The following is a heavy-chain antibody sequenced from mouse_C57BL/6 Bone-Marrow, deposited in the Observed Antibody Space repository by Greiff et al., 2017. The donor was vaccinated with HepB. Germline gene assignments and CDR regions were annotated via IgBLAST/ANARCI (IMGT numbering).Heavy chain of an antibody. D-gene: IGHD1-1*01. V-gene: IGHV1-80*01. Sequence: VQLQQSGAELVKPGASVKISCKASGYAFSSYWMNWVKQRPGKGLEWIGQIYPGDGDTNYNGKFKGKATLTADKSSSTAYMQLSSLTSEDSAVYFCARRDLYYYGSSYKDFDYWGQGTTLTVSS. CDR2: IYPGDGDT. CDR1: GYAFSSYW. CDR3: ARRDLYYYGSSYKDFDY. J-gene: IGHJ2*01.